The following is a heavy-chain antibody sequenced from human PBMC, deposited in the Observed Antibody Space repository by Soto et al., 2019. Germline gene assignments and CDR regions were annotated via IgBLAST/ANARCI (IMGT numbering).Heavy chain of an antibody. D-gene: IGHD3-16*01. J-gene: IGHJ4*02. CDR2: INHSGST. Sequence: QVQLQQWGAELLKPSETLSLTCAVYGGSFSGYYWSWIRQPPGKGLEWIGEINHSGSTNYNPSLKSRVTISVDTSKNQFSLKLSSVTAADTAVYYCAREAGGGMGDYWGQGTLVTVSS. CDR1: GGSFSGYY. V-gene: IGHV4-34*01. CDR3: AREAGGGMGDY.